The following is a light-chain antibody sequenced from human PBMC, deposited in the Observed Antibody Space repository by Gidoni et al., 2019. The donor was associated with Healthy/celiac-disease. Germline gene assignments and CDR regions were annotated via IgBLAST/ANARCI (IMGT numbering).Light chain of an antibody. J-gene: IGKJ1*01. V-gene: IGKV1-39*01. CDR3: QQSYSTPPWT. Sequence: DIQLTQSLSSLSASVGDRVPITCRASQSTSSYLNLYQQKPGKAPKLLIYAASSLQSVVPSRVSGSGSGTDFTLTISSLQPEDFATYYCQQSYSTPPWTFGQGTKVEIK. CDR1: QSTSSY. CDR2: AAS.